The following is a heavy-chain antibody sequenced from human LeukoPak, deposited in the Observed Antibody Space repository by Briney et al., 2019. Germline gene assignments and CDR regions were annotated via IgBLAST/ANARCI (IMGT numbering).Heavy chain of an antibody. CDR2: IIPILGIA. CDR1: GGTFSSYA. D-gene: IGHD3-10*01. V-gene: IGHV1-69*04. CDR3: ARFRYYGSGSYYPWFDP. J-gene: IGHJ5*02. Sequence: SVKVSCKASGGTFSSYAISWVRQAPGQGLECMGRIIPILGIANYAQKFQGRVTITADKSTSTAYMELSSLRSEDTAVYYCARFRYYGSGSYYPWFDPWGQGALVTVSS.